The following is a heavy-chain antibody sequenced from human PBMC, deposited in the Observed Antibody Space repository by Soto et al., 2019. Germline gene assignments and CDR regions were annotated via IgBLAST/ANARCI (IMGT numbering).Heavy chain of an antibody. D-gene: IGHD6-6*01. CDR2: IYYSGST. V-gene: IGHV4-31*03. CDR1: GGSISSGGYY. CDR3: AREAARPRYWFDP. Sequence: SETLSLTCTVSGGSISSGGYYWSWIRQHPGKGLEWIGYIYYSGSTYYNPSLKSRVTISVDTSKSQFSLKLSSVTAADTAVYYCAREAARPRYWFDPWGQGTLVTVSS. J-gene: IGHJ5*02.